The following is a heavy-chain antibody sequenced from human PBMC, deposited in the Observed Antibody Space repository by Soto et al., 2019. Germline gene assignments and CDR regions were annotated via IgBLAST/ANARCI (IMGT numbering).Heavy chain of an antibody. CDR3: AKDPTGIAAAGPLGGLFDP. CDR1: GFTFSSYA. J-gene: IGHJ5*02. D-gene: IGHD6-13*01. CDR2: ISGSGGST. V-gene: IGHV3-23*01. Sequence: EVQLLESGGGLVQPGGSLRLSCAASGFTFSSYAMSWVRQAPGKGLEWVSAISGSGGSTYYADSVKGRFTISRDNSKNTLYLQMNSLRAEDTAVYYCAKDPTGIAAAGPLGGLFDPWGQGTLVTVSS.